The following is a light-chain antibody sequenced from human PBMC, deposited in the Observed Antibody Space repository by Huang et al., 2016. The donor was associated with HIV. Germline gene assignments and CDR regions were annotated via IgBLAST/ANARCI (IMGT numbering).Light chain of an antibody. V-gene: IGKV3-20*01. CDR1: QIISSSY. J-gene: IGKJ2*01. CDR2: GAS. CDR3: QQLRA. Sequence: EVVLTQSPGTLSLSPGERATLSCRASQIISSSYLAWYQQNPGQAPRLLISGASSRAAGIPDRFSGSGSGTDFTLTISRLEPEDFAVYYCQQLRAFGQGTKLEIK.